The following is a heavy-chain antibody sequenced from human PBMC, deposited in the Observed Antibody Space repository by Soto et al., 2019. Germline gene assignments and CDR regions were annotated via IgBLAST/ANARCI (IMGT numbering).Heavy chain of an antibody. CDR3: ARSFGWTYHFDY. D-gene: IGHD1-7*01. CDR1: GGSISTYY. Sequence: SETLSLTCTVSGGSISTYYWSWIRQPPGRRLEWIGYISYSGSTNYNPSLKSRLTISLDTSKNQFSLKLSSVTAADTAVYYCARSFGWTYHFDYWGQGTRVTVSS. CDR2: ISYSGST. J-gene: IGHJ4*02. V-gene: IGHV4-59*01.